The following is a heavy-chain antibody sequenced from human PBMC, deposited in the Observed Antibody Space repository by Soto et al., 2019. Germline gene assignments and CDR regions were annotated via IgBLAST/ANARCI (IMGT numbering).Heavy chain of an antibody. V-gene: IGHV3-23*01. CDR3: ARATQSYYDTSGYYSYVH. CDR2: ISGSGGSK. Sequence: GGSLRLSCAASGFTFSSYAMSWVRQDPGKGLEWVSAISGSGGSKGYADSVKGRFTISRDNAKSSLYLQMNNLRAEDTAFYFCARATQSYYDTSGYYSYVHWGQGAQVTVSS. J-gene: IGHJ4*02. D-gene: IGHD3-22*01. CDR1: GFTFSSYA.